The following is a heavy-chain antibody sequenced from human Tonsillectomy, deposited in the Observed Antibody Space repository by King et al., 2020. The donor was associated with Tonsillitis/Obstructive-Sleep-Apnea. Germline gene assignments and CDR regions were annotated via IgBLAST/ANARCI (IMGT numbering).Heavy chain of an antibody. J-gene: IGHJ4*02. CDR2: ISFDGSIK. D-gene: IGHD6-19*01. CDR1: GFTFSSYA. V-gene: IGHV3-30*04. CDR3: AREGERSSGWYADYFDY. Sequence: VQLVESGGGVVQPGRSLRLSCAASGFTFSSYAMHWVRQAPGKGLEWVVVISFDGSIKYYADSVKGRFTTSRDNSKNTLYLQMNSLRAEDTAVYYCAREGERSSGWYADYFDYWGQGTLVTVSS.